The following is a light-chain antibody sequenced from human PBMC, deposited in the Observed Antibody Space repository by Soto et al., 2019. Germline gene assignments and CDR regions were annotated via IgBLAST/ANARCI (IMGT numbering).Light chain of an antibody. Sequence: DIQLTHSPSSLSASVGDRVRITCRASQSISSYLAWYQQKPGKAPKLLIYAASTLQSGVPSRFSGSGSGTDFTLTISCLQSEDFATYYCQQYYSYPRTFGQGTKVDIK. J-gene: IGKJ1*01. V-gene: IGKV1-9*01. CDR1: QSISSY. CDR2: AAS. CDR3: QQYYSYPRT.